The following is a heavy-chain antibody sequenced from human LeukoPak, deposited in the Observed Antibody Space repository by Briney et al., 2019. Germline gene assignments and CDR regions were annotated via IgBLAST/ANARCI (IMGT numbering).Heavy chain of an antibody. CDR2: FDPEDGET. CDR3: ATSTSVLRYFSYYYGMDV. CDR1: GYTLTELS. V-gene: IGHV1-24*01. J-gene: IGHJ6*02. Sequence: ASVTVSFTVSGYTLTELSMHWMRQAPGKGLEWMGGFDPEDGETIYAQKFQGRVTMTEDTSTDTAYMELSSLRSEDTAVYYCATSTSVLRYFSYYYGMDVWGQGTTVTVSS. D-gene: IGHD3-9*01.